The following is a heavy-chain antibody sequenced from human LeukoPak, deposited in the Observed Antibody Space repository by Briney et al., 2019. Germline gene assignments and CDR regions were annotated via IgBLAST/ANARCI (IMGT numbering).Heavy chain of an antibody. Sequence: GGSLRLSCAASGFTFSSYAMSWVRQAPGKGLEWVSTVSGGGGTTYYADSVKGRFTISRDNSKNTLFLQVNSLRAEDTAIYYCAKDMGYCSSATCYGLDYWGQGTLVTVSS. CDR3: AKDMGYCSSATCYGLDY. CDR1: GFTFSSYA. CDR2: VSGGGGTT. D-gene: IGHD2-2*01. V-gene: IGHV3-23*01. J-gene: IGHJ4*02.